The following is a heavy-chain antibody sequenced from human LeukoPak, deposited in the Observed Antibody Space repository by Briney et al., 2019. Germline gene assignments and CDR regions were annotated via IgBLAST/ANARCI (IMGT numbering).Heavy chain of an antibody. CDR2: INHSGST. CDR1: GGSFSGYY. V-gene: IGHV4-34*01. J-gene: IGHJ6*03. D-gene: IGHD1-14*01. Sequence: SETLSLTCAVYGGSFSGYYWSWIRQPPGKGLEWIGEINHSGSTNYNPSLKSRVTISVDTSKNQFSLKLSSVTAADTAVYYCARASGWVTATYMDVWGKGTTVTVSS. CDR3: ARASGWVTATYMDV.